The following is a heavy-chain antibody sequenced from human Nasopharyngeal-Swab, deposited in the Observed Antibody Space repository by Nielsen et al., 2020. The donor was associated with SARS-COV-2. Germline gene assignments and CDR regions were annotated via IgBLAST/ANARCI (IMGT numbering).Heavy chain of an antibody. CDR1: GFTFSDYY. D-gene: IGHD3-9*01. CDR2: ISSSGSTI. V-gene: IGHV3-11*01. J-gene: IGHJ4*02. CDR3: AKSNDILTGYSFDY. Sequence: GGSLRLSCAASGFTFSDYYMSWIRQAPGKGLEWVSYISSSGSTIYYADSVKGRFTISRDNAKNSLYLQMNSLRAEDTAVYYCAKSNDILTGYSFDYWGQGTLVTVSS.